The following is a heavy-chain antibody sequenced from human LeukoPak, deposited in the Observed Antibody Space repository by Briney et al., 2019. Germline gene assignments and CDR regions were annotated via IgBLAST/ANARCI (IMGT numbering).Heavy chain of an antibody. Sequence: GGSLRLSCAASGFTFSSYGMSWVRQAPGKGLDGVSAISGSGGSTYYADSVKGRFTISRDNSKNTLYLQMNSLRAEDRAVYYCAKDMVDYYYYMDVWGKGTTVTISS. J-gene: IGHJ6*03. V-gene: IGHV3-23*01. D-gene: IGHD3-10*01. CDR3: AKDMVDYYYYMDV. CDR1: GFTFSSYG. CDR2: ISGSGGST.